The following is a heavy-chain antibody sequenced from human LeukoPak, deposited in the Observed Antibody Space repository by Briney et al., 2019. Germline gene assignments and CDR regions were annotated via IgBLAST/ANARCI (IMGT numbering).Heavy chain of an antibody. J-gene: IGHJ4*02. CDR1: GGTFISYA. V-gene: IGHV1-69*13. CDR2: IIPIFGTA. Sequence: GASVTVSCKASGGTFISYAISWVRQAPGQGLEWMGGIIPIFGTANYAQKFQGRVTITADESTSTAYMELSSLRSEDTAVYYCAREYSSGWSGTGHWGQGTLDTVSS. D-gene: IGHD6-19*01. CDR3: AREYSSGWSGTGH.